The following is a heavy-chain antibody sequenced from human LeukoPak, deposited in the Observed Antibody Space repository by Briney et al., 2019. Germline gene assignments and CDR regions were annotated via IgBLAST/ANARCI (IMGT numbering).Heavy chain of an antibody. J-gene: IGHJ6*03. CDR2: VDHTGST. V-gene: IGHV4-59*12. CDR3: ARDTQGAAAGTHYYYYMDV. Sequence: SETLSLTCSVSDDSITMYYWTWIRQPPGKGLEWIGYVDHTGSTNFNPSLNGRVSISRDTTNNLFSLRLSSVTAADTAVYYCARDTQGAAAGTHYYYYMDVWGKGTTVTVSS. D-gene: IGHD6-13*01. CDR1: DDSITMYY.